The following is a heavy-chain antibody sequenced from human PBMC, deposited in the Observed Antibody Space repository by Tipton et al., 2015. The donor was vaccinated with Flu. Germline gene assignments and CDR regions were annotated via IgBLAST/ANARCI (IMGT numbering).Heavy chain of an antibody. CDR3: ARLSYYDVDLKNFYFDY. J-gene: IGHJ4*02. V-gene: IGHV4-39*01. CDR2: IYYTGST. Sequence: GLVKPSETLSLTCTVSGGSISSSSYYWGWIRQPPGKGLECIGTIYYTGSTNYSPSLKSRVTISIDKSKKQFSLKLRSVTAADTAVYYCARLSYYDVDLKNFYFDYWGQGALVTVSS. CDR1: GGSISSSSYY. D-gene: IGHD3-10*02.